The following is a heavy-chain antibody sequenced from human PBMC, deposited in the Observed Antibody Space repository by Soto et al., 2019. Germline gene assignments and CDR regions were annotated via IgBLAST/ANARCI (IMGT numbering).Heavy chain of an antibody. V-gene: IGHV4-59*08. CDR1: GGSISSYY. CDR2: IYYSGST. Sequence: QVQLQESGPGLVKPSETLSLTCTVSGGSISSYYWSWIRQPPGKGLEWIGYIYYSGSTNYNPSLKSRVTISVDTSKNQFSLKLSSVTAADTAVYYCARLPKLWFGEDYWGQGTLVTVSS. CDR3: ARLPKLWFGEDY. J-gene: IGHJ4*02. D-gene: IGHD3-10*01.